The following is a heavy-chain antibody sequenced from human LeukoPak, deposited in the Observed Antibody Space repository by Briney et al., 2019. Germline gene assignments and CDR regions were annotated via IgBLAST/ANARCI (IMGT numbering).Heavy chain of an antibody. Sequence: GGSLRLSCATFGFAFSDYWMTWVRQVPGKGLEWAANINREGNEKYYVDSVKGRFTISRDNAKNSVDLQMDSLRVEDTAVYYCARVGTWELQRVFDFWGQGTLVTVSS. D-gene: IGHD1-26*01. CDR3: ARVGTWELQRVFDF. CDR2: INREGNEK. V-gene: IGHV3-7*01. CDR1: GFAFSDYW. J-gene: IGHJ4*02.